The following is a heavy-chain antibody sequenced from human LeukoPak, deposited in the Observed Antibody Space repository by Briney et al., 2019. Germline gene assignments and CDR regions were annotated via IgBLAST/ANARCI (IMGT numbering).Heavy chain of an antibody. V-gene: IGHV4-59*08. J-gene: IGHJ4*02. D-gene: IGHD5-18*01. Sequence: GSLRLSCTVSGGSISSYYWSWIRQPPGKGLEWIGYIYYSGSTNYNPSLKSRVTISVDTSKNQFSLKLSSVTAADTAVYYCARRRGYSFDYWGQGTLVTVSS. CDR2: IYYSGST. CDR3: ARRRGYSFDY. CDR1: GGSISSYY.